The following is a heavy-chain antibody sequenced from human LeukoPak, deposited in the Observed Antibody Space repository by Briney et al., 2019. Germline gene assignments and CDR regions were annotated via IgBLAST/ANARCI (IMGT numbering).Heavy chain of an antibody. J-gene: IGHJ6*03. CDR2: IRYNGNNQ. D-gene: IGHD3-10*01. Sequence: QPGGSLRLSCGASGFTFSTYGMTWVRQAPGKGLEWVAFIRYNGNNQYYADSVKGRFTISRDNSKNTLYLQMNSLKGDDTAVYYCAKDSAFYYIDVWGKGTTVIISS. V-gene: IGHV3-30*02. CDR3: AKDSAFYYIDV. CDR1: GFTFSTYG.